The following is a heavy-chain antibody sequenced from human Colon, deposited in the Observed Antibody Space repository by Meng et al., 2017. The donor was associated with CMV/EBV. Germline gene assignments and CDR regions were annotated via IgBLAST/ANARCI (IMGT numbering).Heavy chain of an antibody. CDR1: GGTFSSYA. CDR2: IIPILGIA. CDR3: ARSSTRSPYYYYSMDV. Sequence: SVKVSCKASGGTFSSYAISWVRQAPGQGLEWMGGIIPILGIANYAQKFQGRVTITADKSTSTAYMELSSLRSEDTAVYYCARSSTRSPYYYYSMDVWGQGTTVTVSS. D-gene: IGHD2-2*01. V-gene: IGHV1-69*10. J-gene: IGHJ6*02.